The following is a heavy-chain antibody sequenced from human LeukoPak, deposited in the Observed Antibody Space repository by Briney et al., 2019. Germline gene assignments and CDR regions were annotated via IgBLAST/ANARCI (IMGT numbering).Heavy chain of an antibody. D-gene: IGHD6-19*01. CDR1: GFTFSSYA. V-gene: IGHV3-23*01. CDR3: AKASWVSSTDAVR. Sequence: GGSLRLSCAASGFTFSSYAMSWVRQAPGKGLEWVSALSGSGGSTYYADSVKGRFTLSSDSSRNTVYVQLNNLRVEDTAIYYCAKASWVSSTDAVRWGQGTLVTVSS. CDR2: LSGSGGST. J-gene: IGHJ4*02.